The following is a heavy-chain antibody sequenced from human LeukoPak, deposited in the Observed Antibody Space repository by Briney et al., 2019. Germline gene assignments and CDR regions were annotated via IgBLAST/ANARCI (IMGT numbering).Heavy chain of an antibody. CDR3: ARHKGPHIIRGVLRNNWFDP. J-gene: IGHJ5*02. D-gene: IGHD3-10*01. CDR1: GGSISSRPYY. CDR2: LSYSAHT. Sequence: SETLSLTCTVSGGSISSRPYYWGWVRQPPGKGLEWIGTLSYSAHTFYSSSLKSRVTISGDTSKNQFSLILTSVTAADTAVYYCARHKGPHIIRGVLRNNWFDPWGQGTLVTVSS. V-gene: IGHV4-39*01.